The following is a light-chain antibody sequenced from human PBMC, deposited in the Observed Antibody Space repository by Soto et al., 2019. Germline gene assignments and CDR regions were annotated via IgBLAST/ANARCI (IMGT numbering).Light chain of an antibody. CDR1: SSDFGSYNV. V-gene: IGLV2-23*01. CDR2: EGT. J-gene: IGLJ1*01. CDR3: CSYAGSSTLYV. Sequence: QSALTQPASVSGSPGQSITISCTGTSSDFGSYNVVSWYQQHPGKAPKLMIYEGTKRPSGVSNRFSGSRSGNTASLTISGLQAEDEADYYCCSYAGSSTLYVFGTGTKVTVL.